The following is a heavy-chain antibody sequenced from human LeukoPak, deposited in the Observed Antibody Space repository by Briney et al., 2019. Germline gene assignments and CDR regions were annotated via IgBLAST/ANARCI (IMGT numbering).Heavy chain of an antibody. Sequence: PSETLSLTCTVSGGSFSFYFWHWIRHPPGEGLDWIGEIDNRGSTQYKPSLRSRGIISIDTSGNHFSLKLTSVTAADTAVYFCARDSDSGLQWGQGMLVTVSS. V-gene: IGHV4-34*01. CDR1: GGSFSFYF. CDR3: ARDSDSGLQ. D-gene: IGHD3-16*01. J-gene: IGHJ4*02. CDR2: IDNRGST.